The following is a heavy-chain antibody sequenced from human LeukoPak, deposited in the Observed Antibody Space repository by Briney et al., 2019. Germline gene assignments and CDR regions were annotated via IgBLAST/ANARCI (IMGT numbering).Heavy chain of an antibody. CDR2: IIPIFGTA. J-gene: IGHJ4*02. CDR3: ASTRSGWYGNFDY. CDR1: GGTFSSYA. D-gene: IGHD6-19*01. Sequence: ASVKVSCKASGGTFSSYAISWVRQAPGQGLEWMGGIIPIFGTANYAQKFQGRVTITTDESTSTAYMELSSLRSEDTAVYYCASTRSGWYGNFDYWGQGTMVTVSS. V-gene: IGHV1-69*05.